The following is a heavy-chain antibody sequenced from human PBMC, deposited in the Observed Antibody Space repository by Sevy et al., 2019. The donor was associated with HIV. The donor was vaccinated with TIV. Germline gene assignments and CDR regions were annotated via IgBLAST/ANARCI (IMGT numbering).Heavy chain of an antibody. V-gene: IGHV3-23*01. Sequence: GGSLRLSCTASGFTFSTYSMTWVRQAPGKGLEWVSAISDTGTSTYYTDSVEGRFTISRDNSKSTVYLHMNSLRAEDTALYYCAKFVGDFPHFDFWGQGTLVTVSS. CDR3: AKFVGDFPHFDF. CDR1: GFTFSTYS. CDR2: ISDTGTST. J-gene: IGHJ4*02. D-gene: IGHD3-16*01.